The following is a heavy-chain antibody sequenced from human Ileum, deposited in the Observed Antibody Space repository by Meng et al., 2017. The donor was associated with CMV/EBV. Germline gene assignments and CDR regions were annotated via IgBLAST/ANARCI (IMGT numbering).Heavy chain of an antibody. CDR1: GFTFSDNY. V-gene: IGHV3-72*01. CDR2: IRNRANSDAT. CDR3: TRQAWYWYFDL. J-gene: IGHJ2*01. Sequence: AASGFTFSDNYMDWVRQAPGKGLEWVGRIRNRANSDATEYAASVEGRFSISRDDSKNSLYLQMSSLKTEDTAVYYCTRQAWYWYFDLWGRGTLVTVSS.